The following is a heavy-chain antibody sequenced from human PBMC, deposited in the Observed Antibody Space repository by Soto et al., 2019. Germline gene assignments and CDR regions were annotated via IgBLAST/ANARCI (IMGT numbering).Heavy chain of an antibody. Sequence: GGSLRLSCAASGFTFSSYAMSWVRQAPGKGLEWVSAISGSGGSTYYADSVKGRFTISRDNSKNTLYLQMNSLRAEDTAVYYCAKDYPPYYDILTGYSPIVGLFDYWGQGTLVTVSS. CDR1: GFTFSSYA. V-gene: IGHV3-23*01. CDR2: ISGSGGST. D-gene: IGHD3-9*01. J-gene: IGHJ4*02. CDR3: AKDYPPYYDILTGYSPIVGLFDY.